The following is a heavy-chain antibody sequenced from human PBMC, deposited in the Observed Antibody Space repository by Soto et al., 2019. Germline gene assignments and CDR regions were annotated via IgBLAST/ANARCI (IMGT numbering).Heavy chain of an antibody. V-gene: IGHV3-49*04. CDR2: IRNQSYQETT. Sequence: GGSMRLSCTGSEFPFDDCAINWGRRAPGKGLEWVGLIRNQSYQETTEYAAAVKGRFTISRDNSKNTLHLQMNSLRAEDTAVYYCALRKTGSYFDYWGQGTLVTVSS. J-gene: IGHJ4*02. CDR3: ALRKTGSYFDY. D-gene: IGHD1-26*01. CDR1: EFPFDDCA.